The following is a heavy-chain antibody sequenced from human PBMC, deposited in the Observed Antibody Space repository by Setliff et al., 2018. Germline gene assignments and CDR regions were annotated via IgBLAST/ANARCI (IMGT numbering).Heavy chain of an antibody. Sequence: ASVKVSCKVSGYTLTELSRHWVRQAPGKGLEWMGGFDPEDGETIYAQKFQGRVTMTEDTSTDTAYMELSSLRSEDTAVYYCARGLGYCTNGVCYTGWYYYYGMDVWGQGTTVTVSS. V-gene: IGHV1-24*01. CDR3: ARGLGYCTNGVCYTGWYYYYGMDV. CDR2: FDPEDGET. J-gene: IGHJ6*02. CDR1: GYTLTELS. D-gene: IGHD2-8*01.